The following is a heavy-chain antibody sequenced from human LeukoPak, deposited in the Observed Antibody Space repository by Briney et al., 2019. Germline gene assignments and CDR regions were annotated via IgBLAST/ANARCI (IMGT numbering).Heavy chain of an antibody. Sequence: GGSLRLSCAASGFTFDDYGMSWVRQAPGKGLEWVSGINWNGGSTGYADSVKGRFTISRDNAKNSLYLQMNSLRAEDTALYHCAGEATYSSGWYDFDYWGQGTLVTVSS. CDR3: AGEATYSSGWYDFDY. CDR2: INWNGGST. D-gene: IGHD6-19*01. V-gene: IGHV3-20*01. CDR1: GFTFDDYG. J-gene: IGHJ4*02.